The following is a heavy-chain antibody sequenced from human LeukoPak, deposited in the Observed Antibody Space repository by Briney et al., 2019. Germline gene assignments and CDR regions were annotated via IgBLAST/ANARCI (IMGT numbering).Heavy chain of an antibody. CDR1: GYSFTTYW. CDR3: ARRGYARDWFDP. D-gene: IGHD5-18*01. CDR2: IYPGDSDT. Sequence: GESLKLSCKASGYSFTTYWIAWVRQMPGKGLEWMGIIYPGDSDTRYSPSFQGQVTISADKSFSTAYLQWSSLKASDTAMFYCARRGYARDWFDPWGQGTLVTVSS. V-gene: IGHV5-51*01. J-gene: IGHJ5*02.